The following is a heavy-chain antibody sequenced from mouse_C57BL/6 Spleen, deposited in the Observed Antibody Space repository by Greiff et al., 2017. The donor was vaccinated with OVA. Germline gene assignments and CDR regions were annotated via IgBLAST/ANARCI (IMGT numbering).Heavy chain of an antibody. CDR2: INPSTGGT. Sequence: VQLQQSGPELVKPGASVKISCKASGYSFTGYYMNWVKQSPEKSLEWIGEINPSTGGTTYNQKFKAKATLTEDKSSSTAYMQLKSLTSEDSAVYYCARTDYPYAMDYWGQGTSVTVSS. CDR3: ARTDYPYAMDY. J-gene: IGHJ4*01. V-gene: IGHV1-42*01. D-gene: IGHD2-4*01. CDR1: GYSFTGYY.